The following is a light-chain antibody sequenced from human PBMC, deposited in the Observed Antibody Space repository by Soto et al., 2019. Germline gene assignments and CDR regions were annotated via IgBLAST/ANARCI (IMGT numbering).Light chain of an antibody. CDR2: DTS. J-gene: IGKJ1*01. CDR1: QFVSRR. Sequence: DIVVTQSPATLSASPGERVTLSCRASQFVSRRLAWYQQRRGQVPRLLIYDTSTRAPGISARFSGSGSGTEFTLHISSLQAEDFAVYYCQEYIHWPPGMFRPGTTVDIK. V-gene: IGKV3-15*01. CDR3: QEYIHWPPGM.